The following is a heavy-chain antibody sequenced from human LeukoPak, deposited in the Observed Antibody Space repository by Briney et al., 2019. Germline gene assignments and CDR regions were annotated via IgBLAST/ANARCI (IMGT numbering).Heavy chain of an antibody. CDR2: ISGSGGST. J-gene: IGHJ4*02. V-gene: IGHV3-23*01. D-gene: IGHD1-26*01. CDR1: GFTFSSYA. CDR3: AKGDSGSSKFDY. Sequence: GGSLRLSCAASGFTFSSYAMSWVRQAPGKGLEGVSAISGSGGSTYYADSVKGRFTISRDNSKNTLYLQMNSLRAEDTAVYYCAKGDSGSSKFDYWGQGTLVTVSS.